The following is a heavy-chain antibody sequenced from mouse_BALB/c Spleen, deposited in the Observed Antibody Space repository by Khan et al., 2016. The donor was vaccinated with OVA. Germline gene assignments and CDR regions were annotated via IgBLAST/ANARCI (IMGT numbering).Heavy chain of an antibody. J-gene: IGHJ2*01. CDR3: ARHSYDGYYDY. CDR1: GYTFTDYA. Sequence: QVQLQQSGPELVRPGVSVKISCKGSGYTFTDYAMYWVKQSHAESLEWIGLISTYSGNTNYNQKFKGKATMTVDKSSTTAYMELARLTSEDSSIYYWARHSYDGYYDYWGQGTTLTVSS. CDR2: ISTYSGNT. D-gene: IGHD2-3*01. V-gene: IGHV1S137*01.